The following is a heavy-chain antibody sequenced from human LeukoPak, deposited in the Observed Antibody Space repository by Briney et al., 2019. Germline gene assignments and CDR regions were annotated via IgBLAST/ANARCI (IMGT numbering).Heavy chain of an antibody. Sequence: ASVKVSCKASGYTFTGYYMHWVRQAPGQGLEWMGRINPSSGGTNYAQKFQGRVTMTRDTSISTAYMELSRLRSDDTAVYCCARSKTGNDAFDIWGQGTMVTVSS. J-gene: IGHJ3*02. V-gene: IGHV1-2*06. CDR2: INPSSGGT. CDR3: ARSKTGNDAFDI. CDR1: GYTFTGYY. D-gene: IGHD1-14*01.